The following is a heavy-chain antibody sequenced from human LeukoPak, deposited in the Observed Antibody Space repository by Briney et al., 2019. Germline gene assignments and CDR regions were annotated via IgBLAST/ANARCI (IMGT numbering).Heavy chain of an antibody. CDR3: ARDQVGSSGYHY. Sequence: SVKVSCKASGYTFTDYYIHWVRQAPGQGLEWMGGIIPIFGTANYAQKFQGRVTITADKSTSTAYMELSSLRSEDTAVYYCARDQVGSSGYHYWGQGTLVTISP. CDR1: GYTFTDYY. V-gene: IGHV1-69*06. J-gene: IGHJ4*02. D-gene: IGHD3-22*01. CDR2: IIPIFGTA.